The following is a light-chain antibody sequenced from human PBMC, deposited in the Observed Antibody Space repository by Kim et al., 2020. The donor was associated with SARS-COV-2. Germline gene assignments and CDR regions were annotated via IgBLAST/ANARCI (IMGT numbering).Light chain of an antibody. CDR2: EDT. J-gene: IGLJ3*02. CDR1: SGSMSSNY. V-gene: IGLV6-57*03. CDR3: QSYDSSNQRV. Sequence: NTVTISCTRSSGSMSSNYVQWYQQRPGSAPTTVIYEDTQRPSGVPDRFSGSIDSSSNSASLTISGLKTEDEADYYCQSYDSSNQRVFGGGTQLTVL.